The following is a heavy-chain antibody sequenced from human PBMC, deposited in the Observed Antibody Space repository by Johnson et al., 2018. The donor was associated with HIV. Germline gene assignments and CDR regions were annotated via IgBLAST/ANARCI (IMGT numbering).Heavy chain of an antibody. D-gene: IGHD4-11*01. V-gene: IGHV3-20*04. Sequence: VQLVESGGGVVRPGDSLRLSCVASGFTFDDYGMNWVRLVPGKGLEWVAGINWNSGRTGSADSLKGRFTISRDNPKNSFYLQMNSLRADDTAVYYCARETRDDAFDIWGQGTMVTVSS. CDR3: ARETRDDAFDI. CDR2: INWNSGRT. CDR1: GFTFDDYG. J-gene: IGHJ3*02.